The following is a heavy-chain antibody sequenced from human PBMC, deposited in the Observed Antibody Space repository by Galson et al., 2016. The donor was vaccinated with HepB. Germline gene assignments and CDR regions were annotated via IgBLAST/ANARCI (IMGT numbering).Heavy chain of an antibody. CDR2: VYPGDSDT. CDR1: GSTFISYW. D-gene: IGHD4-17*01. CDR3: ARDFGDNTFDF. V-gene: IGHV5-51*01. Sequence: QSGAEVKKPGESLKISCTGSGSTFISYWIGWVRQMPGKGLEWMGIVYPGDSDTRYSPSFQGQVTMSADKSISTAYLQWSGLKASDSAMYYCARDFGDNTFDFWGQGTLVTVSS. J-gene: IGHJ4*02.